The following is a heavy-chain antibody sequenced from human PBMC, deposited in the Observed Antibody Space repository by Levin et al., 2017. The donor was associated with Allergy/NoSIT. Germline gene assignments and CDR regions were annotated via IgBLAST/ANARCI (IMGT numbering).Heavy chain of an antibody. CDR3: AGSRGYSRAPFDY. D-gene: IGHD6-13*01. Sequence: SLKISCAASGFTFDDYAMHWVRQTPGKGLEWVSGISWNSGSIGYADSVKGRFTISRDNAKNSLYLQMNSLRAEDTALYYCAGSRGYSRAPFDYWGQGTLVTVSS. CDR2: ISWNSGSI. V-gene: IGHV3-9*01. CDR1: GFTFDDYA. J-gene: IGHJ4*02.